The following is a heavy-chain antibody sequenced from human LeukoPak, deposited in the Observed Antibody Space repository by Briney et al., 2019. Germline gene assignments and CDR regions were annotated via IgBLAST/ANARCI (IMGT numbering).Heavy chain of an antibody. D-gene: IGHD6-13*01. CDR2: MKQDGSEE. J-gene: IGHJ4*02. Sequence: GGSLRLSCAASGFPFSSSWMNWVRQAPGKGLEWVASMKQDGSEEYYVDSVKGRFTISRDNAKNSLYLQMNSLRAEDTAVYYCARDRGYSSFDYWGQGTLVTVSS. CDR3: ARDRGYSSFDY. CDR1: GFPFSSSW. V-gene: IGHV3-7*01.